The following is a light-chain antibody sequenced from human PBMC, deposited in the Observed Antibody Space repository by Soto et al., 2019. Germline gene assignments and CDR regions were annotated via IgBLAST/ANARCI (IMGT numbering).Light chain of an antibody. CDR2: EVS. CDR3: SSYTSSSTWV. Sequence: QSALTQPASVSGSPGQSITISCTGTSSDVGGYHYVSWYQRHPGKAPKLMIYEVSDRPSGVSNRFSGSKSGNTASLTISGLQAEDEADYYCSSYTSSSTWVFGGGTKLTVL. V-gene: IGLV2-14*01. CDR1: SSDVGGYHY. J-gene: IGLJ3*02.